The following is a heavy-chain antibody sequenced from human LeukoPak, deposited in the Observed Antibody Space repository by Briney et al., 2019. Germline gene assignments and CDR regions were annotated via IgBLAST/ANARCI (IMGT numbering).Heavy chain of an antibody. J-gene: IGHJ4*02. V-gene: IGHV4-59*01. CDR3: ARDLSGSFDY. CDR1: GASIDSYY. D-gene: IGHD3-22*01. Sequence: SETLSLTCTISGASIDSYYWSWIRQPPGKGLEWIGYIYYSGSTNYNPSLKSRVTISVDTSKNQFSLKLSSVTAADTAVYYCARDLSGSFDYWGQGTLVTVSS. CDR2: IYYSGST.